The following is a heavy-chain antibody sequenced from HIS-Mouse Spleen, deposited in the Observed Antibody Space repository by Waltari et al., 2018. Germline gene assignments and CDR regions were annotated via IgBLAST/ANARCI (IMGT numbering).Heavy chain of an antibody. J-gene: IGHJ2*01. Sequence: QLQLQESGPGLVKPSETLSLTCTVSGVSISSSSYYWGWIRQPPGKGLEWIGSIYYSGGTYSTPSFKGRVTIAVYTSKNQFSLKLSSVTAADTAVYYCAREIPYSSSWYDWYFDLWGRGTLVTVSS. CDR3: AREIPYSSSWYDWYFDL. CDR1: GVSISSSSYY. D-gene: IGHD6-13*01. V-gene: IGHV4-39*07. CDR2: IYYSGGT.